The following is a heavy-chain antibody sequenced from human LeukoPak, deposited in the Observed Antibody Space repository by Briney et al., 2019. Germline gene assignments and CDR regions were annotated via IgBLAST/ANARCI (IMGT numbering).Heavy chain of an antibody. Sequence: ASVKVSCKASGSTFSSYAISWVRQAPGQGLEWMGGIIPIFGTANYAQKFQGRVTITTDESTSTAYMELSSLRSEDTAVYYCARDHGYSSGWGPNWFDPWGQGTLVTVSS. J-gene: IGHJ5*02. D-gene: IGHD6-19*01. CDR2: IIPIFGTA. CDR1: GSTFSSYA. CDR3: ARDHGYSSGWGPNWFDP. V-gene: IGHV1-69*05.